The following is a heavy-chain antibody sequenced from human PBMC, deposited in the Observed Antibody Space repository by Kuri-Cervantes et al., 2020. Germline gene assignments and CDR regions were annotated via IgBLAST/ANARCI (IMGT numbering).Heavy chain of an antibody. CDR3: TRHAPYSGGSCEFDY. V-gene: IGHV3-33*01. Sequence: GGSLRLSCAASGFTFSSYGMHWVRQAPGKGLEWVAVIWYDGSNKYYADSVKGRFTISRDDSKNTAYLQMNSLKTEDTAVYYCTRHAPYSGGSCEFDYWGQGTLVTVSS. CDR2: IWYDGSNK. J-gene: IGHJ4*02. CDR1: GFTFSSYG. D-gene: IGHD2-15*01.